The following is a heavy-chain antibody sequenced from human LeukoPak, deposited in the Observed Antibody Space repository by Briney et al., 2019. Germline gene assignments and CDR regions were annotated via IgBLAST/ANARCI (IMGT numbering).Heavy chain of an antibody. Sequence: GGSPRLSCAASGFSLSSYWMHWVRQAPGKGLVWVSRINSDGSTTNYADSVKGRFTISRDNAKNTLYLQMNSLRAEDTAVYYCARRQYRSSWYYFDYWGQGTLVTVSS. CDR1: GFSLSSYW. CDR2: INSDGSTT. D-gene: IGHD6-13*01. J-gene: IGHJ4*02. CDR3: ARRQYRSSWYYFDY. V-gene: IGHV3-74*01.